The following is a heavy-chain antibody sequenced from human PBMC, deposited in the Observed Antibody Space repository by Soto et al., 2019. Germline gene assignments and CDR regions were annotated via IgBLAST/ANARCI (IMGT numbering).Heavy chain of an antibody. CDR1: GFTFSSYA. CDR3: AREGRCSGGSCYSFSSGFWFDP. Sequence: QVQLVESGGGVVQPGRSLRLSCAASGFTFSSYAMHWVRQAPGKGLEWVAVISYDGSNKYYADSVKGRCTISRDNSKNTLYLQLNSLRAEDTAVYYCAREGRCSGGSCYSFSSGFWFDPWGQGTLVTVSS. D-gene: IGHD2-15*01. CDR2: ISYDGSNK. J-gene: IGHJ5*02. V-gene: IGHV3-30-3*01.